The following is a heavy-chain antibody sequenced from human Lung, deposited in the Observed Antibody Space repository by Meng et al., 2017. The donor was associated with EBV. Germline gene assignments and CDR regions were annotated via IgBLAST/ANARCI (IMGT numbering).Heavy chain of an antibody. CDR3: THRPMTSAYYYFDY. V-gene: IGHV2-5*02. Sequence: TMQESCPTLVNPPPPLTLSFTFSGFSLRISGVGVGWIRQPPGKALVWLALIYWDDDKRYSPSLKSRLTITKDTSKHQVVLTMTNMDPVDTATYYCTHRPMTSAYYYFDYWGQGTLVTVSS. J-gene: IGHJ4*02. D-gene: IGHD3-22*01. CDR2: IYWDDDK. CDR1: GFSLRISGVG.